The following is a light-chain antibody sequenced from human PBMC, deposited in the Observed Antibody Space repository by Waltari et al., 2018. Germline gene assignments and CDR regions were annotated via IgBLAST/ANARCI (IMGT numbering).Light chain of an antibody. CDR3: NCRDTSGNHYV. V-gene: IGLV3-19*01. CDR2: GQN. J-gene: IGLJ1*01. Sequence: SSEVTQDPSVSVALGQTVRITCQGDILRSHFASWYQQMPGQDPILVIYGQNARPSGIPDRFSGSASGDTASLTITGVQAEDEADYYCNCRDTSGNHYVFGPGTKVTVL. CDR1: ILRSHF.